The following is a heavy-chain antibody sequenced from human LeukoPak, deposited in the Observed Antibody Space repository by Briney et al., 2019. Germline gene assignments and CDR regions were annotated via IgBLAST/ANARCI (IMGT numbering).Heavy chain of an antibody. V-gene: IGHV1-46*01. CDR3: ARDLVGATKGDY. CDR2: INPSGGST. D-gene: IGHD1-26*01. J-gene: IGHJ4*02. CDR1: GYTFTSYY. Sequence: ASVKVSCKASGYTFTSYYMHWVRQAPGQGLEWMGIINPSGGSTSYAQKFQGRVTMTRDKSTSTVYMELSSLRSEDTAVYYCARDLVGATKGDYWGQGTLVTVSS.